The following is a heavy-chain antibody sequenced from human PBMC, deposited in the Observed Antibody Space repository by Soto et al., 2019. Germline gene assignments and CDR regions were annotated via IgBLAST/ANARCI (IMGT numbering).Heavy chain of an antibody. CDR1: GGSISSSNYY. CDR2: ISYSGST. Sequence: SETLSLTCTVSGGSISSSNYYWGWIRQPPGKGLEWIGSISYSGSTYYNPSLKSRVTISVDTSKSQLSLKLSSVTAADTAVYYCASRPYYCTSTSCYGPFDYWGQGALVTVSS. D-gene: IGHD2-2*01. CDR3: ASRPYYCTSTSCYGPFDY. J-gene: IGHJ4*02. V-gene: IGHV4-39*01.